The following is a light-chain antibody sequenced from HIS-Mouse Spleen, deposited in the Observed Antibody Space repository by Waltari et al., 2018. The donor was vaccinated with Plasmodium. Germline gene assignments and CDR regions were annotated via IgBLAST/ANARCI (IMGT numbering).Light chain of an antibody. Sequence: EIVLTQSPGTLSLSPGERATLSCRASQSVSSSYLAWYQQKPGQAPRLLISGASSRATGIPDRFSGSGSVTDFTLTISRLEPEEFAVYYCQQYGSSPYTFGQGTKLEIK. V-gene: IGKV3-20*01. CDR2: GAS. CDR3: QQYGSSPYT. CDR1: QSVSSSY. J-gene: IGKJ2*01.